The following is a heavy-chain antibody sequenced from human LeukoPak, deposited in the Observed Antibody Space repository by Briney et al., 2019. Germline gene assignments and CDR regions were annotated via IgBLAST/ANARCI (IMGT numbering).Heavy chain of an antibody. CDR2: INPNSGGT. CDR3: ARVATMIVVVNYFDY. V-gene: IGHV1-2*06. D-gene: IGHD3-22*01. Sequence: ASVKVSCKASGYTFTGYYMHWVRQAPGQGLEWMGRINPNSGGTNYAQKFQGRVTMTRDTSISTAYMELSRLRSDDTAVYYCARVATMIVVVNYFDYWGQGTLVTVSS. CDR1: GYTFTGYY. J-gene: IGHJ4*02.